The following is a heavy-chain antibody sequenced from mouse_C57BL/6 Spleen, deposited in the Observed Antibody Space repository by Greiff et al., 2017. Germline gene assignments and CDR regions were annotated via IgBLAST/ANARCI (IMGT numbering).Heavy chain of an antibody. CDR3: VRHDYLDD. CDR1: GFSFNTYA. Sequence: EVQLVESGGGLVQPKGSLTLSCAASGFSFNTYAMNWVRQAPGKGLEGVARIRSKSNNYATYYADSVKDRFTISRDDSENMLYLKMNNSKTEYPARYYCVRHDYLDDWGKGTTLTVSS. V-gene: IGHV10-1*01. CDR2: IRSKSNNYAT. J-gene: IGHJ2*01.